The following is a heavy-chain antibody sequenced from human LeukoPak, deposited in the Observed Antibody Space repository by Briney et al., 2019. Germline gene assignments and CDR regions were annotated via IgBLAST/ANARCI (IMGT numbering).Heavy chain of an antibody. Sequence: GGSLRLSCAASGFSRSSYRMNWVRQAPGKGLEWVSSITISSNFIYYADSVKGRFTISRDNAKSSLFLQMNSLRAEDTAVYFCARDGHGDGFLTGYSYFGMDVWGQGTTVTVSS. CDR2: ITISSNFI. CDR1: GFSRSSYR. D-gene: IGHD3-9*01. J-gene: IGHJ6*02. CDR3: ARDGHGDGFLTGYSYFGMDV. V-gene: IGHV3-21*01.